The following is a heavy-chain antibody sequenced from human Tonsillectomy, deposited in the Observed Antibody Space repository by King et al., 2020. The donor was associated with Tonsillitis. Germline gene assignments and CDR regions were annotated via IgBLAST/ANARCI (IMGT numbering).Heavy chain of an antibody. Sequence: VQLQESGPGLVKPSQTLSLTCTVSGGSISSDGYFWSWIRQHPGKGLEWIGDIYFIGYTYYNPSLKSRVIISVDTSKNQFSLKLNSVTAAATAVYYCASGGSHYGLDVWGQGTTVIVSS. D-gene: IGHD3-16*01. J-gene: IGHJ6*02. CDR2: IYFIGYT. CDR1: GGSISSDGYF. V-gene: IGHV4-31*03. CDR3: ASGGSHYGLDV.